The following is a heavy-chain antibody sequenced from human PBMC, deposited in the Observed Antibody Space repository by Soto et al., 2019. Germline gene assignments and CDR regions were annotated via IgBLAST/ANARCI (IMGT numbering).Heavy chain of an antibody. CDR2: INHSGST. CDR3: ARSSGMVRGVRH. D-gene: IGHD3-10*01. J-gene: IGHJ4*02. V-gene: IGHV4-34*01. Sequence: SEGLSLTCAVYGGSFSGYYWSWIRQPPGKGLEWIGEINHSGSTNYNPSLKSRVTISVDTSKNQFPLKLSSVTAADTAVYYCARSSGMVRGVRHWGQGTLVTVSS. CDR1: GGSFSGYY.